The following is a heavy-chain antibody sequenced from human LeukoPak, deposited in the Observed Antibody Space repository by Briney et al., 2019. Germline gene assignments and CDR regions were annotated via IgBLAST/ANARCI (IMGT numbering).Heavy chain of an antibody. CDR2: ISYDGSNK. V-gene: IGHV3-30-3*01. Sequence: PGRSLGLSCAASGFTFSSYAMHCVRQAPGKGLEWVAVISYDGSNKYYADSVKGRFTISRDNSKNTLYLQMNSLKAEDTAVYSCTVPQSGGNWFDPWGPGTLVTVSS. CDR3: TVPQSGGNWFDP. CDR1: GFTFSSYA. J-gene: IGHJ5*02. D-gene: IGHD3-16*01.